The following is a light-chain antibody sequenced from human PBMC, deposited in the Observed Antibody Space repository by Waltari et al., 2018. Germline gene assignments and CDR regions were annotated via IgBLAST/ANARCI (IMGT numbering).Light chain of an antibody. Sequence: QSSLNQPASVSGSPGQSVSIPCTGTSNDVCGSGSVYWYHQFPGKAPKLMMYKISYRPPVVSARYSGSKSANTASLTISGLQAEDESVYYCSSHTSTVPHVFGTGTKVTVV. CDR1: SNDVCGSGS. CDR3: SSHTSTVPHV. CDR2: KIS. J-gene: IGLJ1*01. V-gene: IGLV2-14*01.